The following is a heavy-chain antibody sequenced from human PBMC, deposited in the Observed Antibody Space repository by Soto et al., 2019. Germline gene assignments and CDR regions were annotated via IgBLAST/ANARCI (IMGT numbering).Heavy chain of an antibody. CDR2: INPSGGST. D-gene: IGHD2-21*01. Sequence: GASVKVSCKASGYTFTSYYMHWVRQAPGQGLEWMGIINPSGGSTSYAQKFQDRVTMTRDTSTSTVYMELSSLRSEDTAVYYCARDGAYCGGDCWPDAFDIWGQGTMVTVSS. CDR3: ARDGAYCGGDCWPDAFDI. V-gene: IGHV1-46*03. CDR1: GYTFTSYY. J-gene: IGHJ3*02.